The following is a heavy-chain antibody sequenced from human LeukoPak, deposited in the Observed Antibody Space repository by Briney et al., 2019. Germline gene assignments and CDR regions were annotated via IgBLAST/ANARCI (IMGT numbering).Heavy chain of an antibody. CDR1: GGSISSGGYY. V-gene: IGHV4-31*03. CDR3: AVIYYDFFAPTRFNWFDP. Sequence: SQTLSLTCTVSGGSISSGGYYWSWIRQHPGKGLEWIVYIYYSGSTYYNPSLKSRVTISVDTSKNQFSLKLSSVTAADTAVYYCAVIYYDFFAPTRFNWFDPWGQGTLVIVSS. J-gene: IGHJ5*02. D-gene: IGHD3-3*01. CDR2: IYYSGST.